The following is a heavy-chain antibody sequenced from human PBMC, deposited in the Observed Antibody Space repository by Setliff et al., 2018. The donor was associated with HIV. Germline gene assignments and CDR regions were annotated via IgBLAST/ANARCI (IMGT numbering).Heavy chain of an antibody. CDR1: GGSISTYY. CDR2: IYTSGST. D-gene: IGHD2-2*02. Sequence: PSETLSLTCPVSGGSISTYYWTWIRQPPGKGLEWIGYIYTSGSTSYNPSLKSRLTISLDTSKNQFSLKLSSVTAADTAVYYCARQERYCTSADCYRYFNYWGQGTLVTVS. J-gene: IGHJ4*02. CDR3: ARQERYCTSADCYRYFNY. V-gene: IGHV4-4*09.